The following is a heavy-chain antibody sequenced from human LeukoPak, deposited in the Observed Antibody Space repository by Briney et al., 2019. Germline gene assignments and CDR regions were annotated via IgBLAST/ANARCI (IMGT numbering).Heavy chain of an antibody. CDR2: IYSGGST. V-gene: IGHV3-53*01. CDR1: GFTVSSNY. CDR3: ASPGPMYYGSGSLNY. D-gene: IGHD3-10*01. Sequence: GGSLRLSCAASGFTVSSNYMSWVRQAPGKGLEWVSVIYSGGSTYYADSVKGRFTISRDNSKNTLYLQMNSLRAEDTAVYYCASPGPMYYGSGSLNYWGQGTLVTVSS. J-gene: IGHJ4*02.